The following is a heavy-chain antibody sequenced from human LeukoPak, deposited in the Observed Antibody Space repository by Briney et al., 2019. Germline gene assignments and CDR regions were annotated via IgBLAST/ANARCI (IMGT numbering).Heavy chain of an antibody. CDR3: ASRVADDYRGYYYYYYGMDV. J-gene: IGHJ6*02. CDR1: GGSFSGYY. D-gene: IGHD5-12*01. Sequence: PSETLSLTCAVYGGSFSGYYWSWIRQPPGKGLEWIGEINHSGSTNYNPSLKSRVTISVDTSKNQFSLKLSSVTAADTAVYYCASRVADDYRGYYYYYYGMDVWGQGTTVTASS. V-gene: IGHV4-34*01. CDR2: INHSGST.